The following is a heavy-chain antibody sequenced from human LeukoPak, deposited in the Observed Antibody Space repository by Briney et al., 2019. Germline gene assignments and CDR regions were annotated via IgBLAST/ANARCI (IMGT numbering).Heavy chain of an antibody. V-gene: IGHV4-61*02. D-gene: IGHD3-10*01. CDR2: IYTSGST. CDR3: ARESTGFGEFVWFDP. J-gene: IGHJ5*02. Sequence: PSETLSLTCTVSGYSISSGYYWSWIRQPAGKGLEWIGRIYTSGSTNYNPSLKSRVTISVDTSKNQFSLKLSSVTAADTAVYYCARESTGFGEFVWFDPWGQGTLVTVSS. CDR1: GYSISSGYY.